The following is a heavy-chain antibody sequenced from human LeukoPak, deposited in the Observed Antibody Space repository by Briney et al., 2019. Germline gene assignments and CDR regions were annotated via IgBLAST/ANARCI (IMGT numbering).Heavy chain of an antibody. D-gene: IGHD3-10*01. CDR1: GGSISSGGYY. Sequence: PSETLSLTCTVSGGSISSGGYYWSWIRQPPGKGLEWIGYIYHSGSTYYNPSLKSRVTISVDRSKNQFSLKLSSVTAADTAVYYCASTGFGELMGVFDYWGQGTLVTVSS. CDR2: IYHSGST. V-gene: IGHV4-30-2*01. CDR3: ASTGFGELMGVFDY. J-gene: IGHJ4*02.